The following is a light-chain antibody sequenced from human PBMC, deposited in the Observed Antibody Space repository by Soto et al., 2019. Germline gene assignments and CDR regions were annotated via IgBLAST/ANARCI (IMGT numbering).Light chain of an antibody. CDR3: QQYGTSLIT. CDR1: QSVSGRY. Sequence: EIVLTQSPGTLSLSPGEGVTLSCRASQSVSGRYLAWYQQKFGQAPRLLIYGASSRATGIPDRFSGSGSGTDFTLTISRLEPEDFAVYYCQQYGTSLITFGQGTRLEIK. V-gene: IGKV3-20*01. CDR2: GAS. J-gene: IGKJ5*01.